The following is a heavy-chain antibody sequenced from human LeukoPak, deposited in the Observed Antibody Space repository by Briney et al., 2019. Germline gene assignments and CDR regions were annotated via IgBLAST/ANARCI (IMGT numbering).Heavy chain of an antibody. Sequence: PGGSLRLSCAASGFTFSNAWMSWVRQAPGKGLEWVGRIKSKTDGGTTDYAAPVKGRFTISRDDSKNTLYLQMNSLKTEDTAVYYCTTEVISLINYDSSGSAFDYWGQGTLVTVSS. CDR1: GFTFSNAW. V-gene: IGHV3-15*01. CDR2: IKSKTDGGTT. D-gene: IGHD3-22*01. CDR3: TTEVISLINYDSSGSAFDY. J-gene: IGHJ4*02.